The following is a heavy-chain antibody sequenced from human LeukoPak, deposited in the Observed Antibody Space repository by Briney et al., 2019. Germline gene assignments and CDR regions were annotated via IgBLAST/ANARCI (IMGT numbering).Heavy chain of an antibody. V-gene: IGHV3-74*01. D-gene: IGHD4-23*01. CDR3: ARDPYGGRAVDY. CDR1: GFSFRNYW. J-gene: IGHJ4*02. CDR2: ICSDGSCT. Sequence: GESLRLSCAASGFSFRNYWMHWVRQAPGKGLEWVSRICSDGSCTSYADSVKGRFTMSRDNARNTLYLQVNSLRGEDTGVYYCARDPYGGRAVDYWGRGTLVTVSS.